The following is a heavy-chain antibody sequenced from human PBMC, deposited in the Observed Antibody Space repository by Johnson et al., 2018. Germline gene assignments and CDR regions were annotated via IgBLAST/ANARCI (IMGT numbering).Heavy chain of an antibody. V-gene: IGHV1-58*01. CDR1: GFTFTSSA. CDR3: AADREEPTGTDQH. Sequence: QLVQSGPEVKKPGTSVMVSCNASGFTFTSSAVQWVRQARGQRLEWIGWIVVGSGNTNYAQKFQERVTITRDMSTSTADMELSSLRSEDTAVYYCAADREEPTGTDQHWGQGTLVTVSS. D-gene: IGHD1-14*01. J-gene: IGHJ1*01. CDR2: IVVGSGNT.